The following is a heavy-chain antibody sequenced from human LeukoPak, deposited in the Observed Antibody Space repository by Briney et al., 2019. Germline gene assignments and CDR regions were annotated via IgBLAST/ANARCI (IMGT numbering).Heavy chain of an antibody. J-gene: IGHJ4*02. D-gene: IGHD1-26*01. CDR1: GFPFNTYA. CDR2: ISSNGDNT. V-gene: IGHV3-64*04. CDR3: ARGKSGGATHPVDY. Sequence: GGSLRLPCSASGFPFNTYAIHWVRQAPGKGLEYVAGISSNGDNTDFADSAKGRFTISRDNSKNTLYLQMNSLRAEDTAVYYCARGKSGGATHPVDYWGQGTLVTVSS.